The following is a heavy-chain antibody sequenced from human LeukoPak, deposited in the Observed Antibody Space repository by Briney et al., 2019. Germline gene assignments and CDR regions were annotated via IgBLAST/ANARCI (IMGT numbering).Heavy chain of an antibody. D-gene: IGHD3-3*01. CDR1: GGSVLGFY. V-gene: IGHV4-34*01. J-gene: IGHJ4*02. CDR3: ARAPQRFFMSSDY. Sequence: PSETLSLTCAVHGGSVLGFYWGWTRQPPGKGLEWIGESSHRGRTHYTPSLQSRVTMSVDTSKNQFALNLNSVTAADTAVYYCARAPQRFFMSSDYWGQGILVTVSS. CDR2: SSHRGRT.